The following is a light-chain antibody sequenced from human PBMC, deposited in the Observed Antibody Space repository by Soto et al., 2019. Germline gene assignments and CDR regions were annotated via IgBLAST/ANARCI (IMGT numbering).Light chain of an antibody. Sequence: DIQMTQSPSTLSASVGDRVTITCRASQSIDTYLSWYQQKPGKAPKSLIYVASLLQSGVPSRFSGSGSGTDFTLTISGLQPEDFATYYCQQSYDTVAITFGQGTRLEIK. J-gene: IGKJ5*01. V-gene: IGKV1-39*01. CDR3: QQSYDTVAIT. CDR1: QSIDTY. CDR2: VAS.